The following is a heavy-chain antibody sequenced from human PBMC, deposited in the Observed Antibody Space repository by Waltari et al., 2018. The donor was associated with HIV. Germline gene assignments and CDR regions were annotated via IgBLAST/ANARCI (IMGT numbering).Heavy chain of an antibody. Sequence: EVQLLESGGGLVQPGGSLRLSCAAAGFPFSSYAMSWVRQAPGKGLEWVSAISGSGGSTYYADSVKGRFTISRDNSKNTLYLQMNSLRAEDTAVYYCAKDLRGGGWFDPWGQGTLVTVSS. CDR1: GFPFSSYA. CDR3: AKDLRGGGWFDP. D-gene: IGHD3-16*01. J-gene: IGHJ5*02. V-gene: IGHV3-23*01. CDR2: ISGSGGST.